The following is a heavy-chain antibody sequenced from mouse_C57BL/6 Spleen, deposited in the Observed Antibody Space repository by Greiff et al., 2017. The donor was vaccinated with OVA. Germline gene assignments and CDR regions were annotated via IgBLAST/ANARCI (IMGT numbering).Heavy chain of an antibody. J-gene: IGHJ2*01. CDR2: INPNNGGT. D-gene: IGHD2-4*01. V-gene: IGHV1-26*01. CDR1: GYTFTDYY. CDR3: ARWVYYDYPYFDY. Sequence: VQLQQSGPELVKPGASVKISCKASGYTFTDYYMNWVKQSHGKSLEWIGDINPNNGGTSYNQKFKGKATLTVDKSSSTAYMELRSLTSEDSAVYYCARWVYYDYPYFDYWGQGTTLTVSS.